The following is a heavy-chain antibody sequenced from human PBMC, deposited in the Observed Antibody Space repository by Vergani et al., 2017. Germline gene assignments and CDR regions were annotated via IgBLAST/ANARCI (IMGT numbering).Heavy chain of an antibody. CDR2: IWYDGSNK. D-gene: IGHD5-12*01. CDR3: ARDESGDSGYDSRSFDY. CDR1: GFTFSSYG. V-gene: IGHV3-33*08. J-gene: IGHJ4*02. Sequence: QVQLVESGGGVVQPGRSLRLSCAASGFTFSSYGMHWVRQAPGKGLEWVAVIWYDGSNKYYADSVKGRFTISRDNSKNTLYLQMNSLRAEDTAVYYCARDESGDSGYDSRSFDYWGQGTLVTVSS.